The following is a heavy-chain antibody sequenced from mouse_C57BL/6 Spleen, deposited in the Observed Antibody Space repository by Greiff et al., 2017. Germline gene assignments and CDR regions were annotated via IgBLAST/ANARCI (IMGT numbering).Heavy chain of an antibody. J-gene: IGHJ3*01. CDR2: INPSTGGT. CDR1: GYSFTGYY. D-gene: IGHD2-2*01. CDR3: ARSGYDRVFAY. Sequence: EVQGVESGPELVKPGASVKISCKASGYSFTGYYMNWVKQSPEKSLEWIGEINPSTGGTTYNQKFKAKATLTVDKSSSTAYMQLKSLTSEDSAVYYCARSGYDRVFAYWGQGTLVTVSA. V-gene: IGHV1-42*01.